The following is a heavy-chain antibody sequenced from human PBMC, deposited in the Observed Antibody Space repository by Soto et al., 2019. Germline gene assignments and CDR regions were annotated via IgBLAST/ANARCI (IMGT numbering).Heavy chain of an antibody. CDR2: IIPTFGTA. J-gene: IGHJ6*02. CDR3: AREEMVVVPESYSYYYGMGV. Sequence: SVKVSCKASGGTFSSYAISWVRQAPGQGLEWMGGIIPTFGTANYAQKFQGRVTITADKSTSTAYMELSSLRSEDTAVYYCAREEMVVVPESYSYYYGMGVWG. CDR1: GGTFSSYA. D-gene: IGHD2-2*01. V-gene: IGHV1-69*06.